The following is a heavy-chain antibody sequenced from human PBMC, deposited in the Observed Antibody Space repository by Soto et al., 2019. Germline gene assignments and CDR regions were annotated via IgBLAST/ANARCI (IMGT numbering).Heavy chain of an antibody. J-gene: IGHJ6*02. CDR1: GYTFTSYG. D-gene: IGHD6-19*01. CDR3: ARGIAVVHGYYYYDMDV. CDR2: ISAYNGNT. V-gene: IGHV1-18*01. Sequence: ASVKVSCKASGYTFTSYGISWVRQAPGQGLEWMGWISAYNGNTNYAQKLQGRVTMTTDTSTSTAYMELRSLRSDDTAVYYCARGIAVVHGYYYYDMDVWGQGTTVTVSS.